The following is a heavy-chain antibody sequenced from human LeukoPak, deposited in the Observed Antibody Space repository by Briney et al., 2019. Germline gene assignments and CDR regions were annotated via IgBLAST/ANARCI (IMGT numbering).Heavy chain of an antibody. D-gene: IGHD4-17*01. CDR1: GFTVSSNY. Sequence: GGSLRLSCAASGFTVSSNYMSWVRQAPGKGLGWVSVIYSGGSTYYADSVKGRFTISRDNSKNTLYLQMDSLRAEDTAVYYCARETGRYDYGLFDYWGQGTLVTVSS. CDR2: IYSGGST. CDR3: ARETGRYDYGLFDY. J-gene: IGHJ4*02. V-gene: IGHV3-66*02.